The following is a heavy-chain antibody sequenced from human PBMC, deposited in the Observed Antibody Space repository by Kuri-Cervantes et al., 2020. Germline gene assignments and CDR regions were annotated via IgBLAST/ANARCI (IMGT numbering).Heavy chain of an antibody. CDR3: ARDGYIDAVDV. J-gene: IGHJ6*02. CDR2: IGTAGDT. D-gene: IGHD6-13*01. V-gene: IGHV3-13*01. Sequence: GGSLRLSCSASGFTFSSYDMHWVRQATGKGLEWVSAIGTAGDTYYPGSVRGRFTISRDNVKNSLYLQMDSLRVEDTAVYFCARDGYIDAVDVWGQGTTVTVSS. CDR1: GFTFSSYD.